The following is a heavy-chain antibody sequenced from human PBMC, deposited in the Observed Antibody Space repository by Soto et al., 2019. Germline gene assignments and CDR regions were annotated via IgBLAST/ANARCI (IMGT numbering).Heavy chain of an antibody. CDR3: ARNGYGSGSIYKLQYYYYGMDV. J-gene: IGHJ6*02. V-gene: IGHV4-38-2*01. D-gene: IGHD3-10*01. CDR1: GYSISSGYY. CDR2: IYHSGST. Sequence: SETLSLTCAVSGYSISSGYYWGWIRQPPGKGLEWIGSIYHSGSTYYNPSLKSRVTISVDTSKNQFSLKLSSVTAADTAVYYCARNGYGSGSIYKLQYYYYGMDVWGQGTTVTVSS.